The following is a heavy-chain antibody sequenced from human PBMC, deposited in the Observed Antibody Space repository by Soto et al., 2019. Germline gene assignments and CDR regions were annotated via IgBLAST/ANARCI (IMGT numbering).Heavy chain of an antibody. Sequence: SETLSLTCDVSVEPMTGGYYWGWIRQSPGKGLEWIGSIYYGGTTYYNPSLRSRLAISIDTSKNQFSLGLTSVTAADTALYFCARGWYYFDFWGRGTLVTVSS. CDR2: IYYGGTT. D-gene: IGHD2-15*01. CDR1: VEPMTGGYY. J-gene: IGHJ4*02. CDR3: ARGWYYFDF. V-gene: IGHV4-38-2*01.